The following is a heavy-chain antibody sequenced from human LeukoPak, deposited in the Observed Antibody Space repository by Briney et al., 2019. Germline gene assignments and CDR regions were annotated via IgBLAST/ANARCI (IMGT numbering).Heavy chain of an antibody. CDR3: ASTMITFGGVIARFDY. J-gene: IGHJ4*02. CDR2: ISGSGGST. V-gene: IGHV3-23*01. D-gene: IGHD3-16*02. Sequence: PGGSLRLSCAASAFTFSSYAMSWVRQAPGKGLEWVSAISGSGGSTYYADSVKSRFTISRDNSKNTLYLQMNSLRAEDTAVYYCASTMITFGGVIARFDYWGQGTLVTVSS. CDR1: AFTFSSYA.